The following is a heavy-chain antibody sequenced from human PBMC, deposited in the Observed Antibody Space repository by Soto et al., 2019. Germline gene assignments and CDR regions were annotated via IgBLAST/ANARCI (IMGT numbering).Heavy chain of an antibody. CDR2: VYHTGNT. Sequence: SETLSLTCSVSGVSITNYYWTWIRHSPGKGLEWIGYVYHTGNTYYNPSLRSRVTISLETSKNQVSLRLRSVTAADTAVYYCAREQYNWKLWGQGTLVTVSS. J-gene: IGHJ4*02. CDR1: GVSITNYY. V-gene: IGHV4-59*01. D-gene: IGHD1-20*01. CDR3: AREQYNWKL.